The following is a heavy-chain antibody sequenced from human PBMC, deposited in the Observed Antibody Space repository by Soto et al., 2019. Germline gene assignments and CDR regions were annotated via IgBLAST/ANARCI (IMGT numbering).Heavy chain of an antibody. Sequence: QGQLVQSGAEVKKPGASVKVSCKASGYTFTDYDISWVRQAPGQGLEWMGWISVDNGNTKYVESLQGRVTMTTDTSTSTAYMEVRSLRSADTAVYYCARISVSNYNWFDPWGQGTLVAVSS. CDR3: ARISVSNYNWFDP. CDR1: GYTFTDYD. CDR2: ISVDNGNT. D-gene: IGHD4-4*01. J-gene: IGHJ5*02. V-gene: IGHV1-18*01.